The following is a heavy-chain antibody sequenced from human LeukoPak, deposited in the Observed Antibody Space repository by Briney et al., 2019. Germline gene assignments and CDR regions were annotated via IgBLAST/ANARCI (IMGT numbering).Heavy chain of an antibody. CDR3: ARLAYYYGSGSYYKSPRGYFDY. D-gene: IGHD3-10*01. Sequence: PSETLSLTCAVYGGSLSGYYWSWIRQPPGKGLEWIGEINHSGSTNYNPSLKSRVTISVDTSKNQFSLKLSSVTAADTAVYYCARLAYYYGSGSYYKSPRGYFDYWGQGTLVTVSS. J-gene: IGHJ4*02. CDR1: GGSLSGYY. V-gene: IGHV4-34*01. CDR2: INHSGST.